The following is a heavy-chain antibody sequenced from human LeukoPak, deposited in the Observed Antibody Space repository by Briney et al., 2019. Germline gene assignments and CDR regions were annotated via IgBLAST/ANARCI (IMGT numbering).Heavy chain of an antibody. CDR3: ARDEGSGYLYGGMDV. CDR2: ISYDGSNK. CDR1: GFTFSSYA. J-gene: IGHJ6*04. Sequence: GGSLRLSCAASGFTFSSYAMHWVRQAPGKGLEWVAVISYDGSNKYYADSVKGRFTISRDNSKNTLYLQMNSLRAEDTAVYYCARDEGSGYLYGGMDVWGKGTTVTVSS. D-gene: IGHD3-3*01. V-gene: IGHV3-30-3*01.